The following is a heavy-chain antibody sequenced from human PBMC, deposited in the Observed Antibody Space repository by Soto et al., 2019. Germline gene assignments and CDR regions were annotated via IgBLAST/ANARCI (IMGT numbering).Heavy chain of an antibody. V-gene: IGHV1-8*01. Sequence: QVQLVQSGAEVKKPGASVKVSCKASGYTFTSYDINWVRQATGQGLEWMGWMNPNSGNTGYAQKFQGRGTMTRNTSISTAYMELSSLRSEDTAVYYCARAPHPLRYFAWSHYYYYMDVWGKGTTVTVSS. CDR1: GYTFTSYD. CDR2: MNPNSGNT. CDR3: ARAPHPLRYFAWSHYYYYMDV. J-gene: IGHJ6*03. D-gene: IGHD3-9*01.